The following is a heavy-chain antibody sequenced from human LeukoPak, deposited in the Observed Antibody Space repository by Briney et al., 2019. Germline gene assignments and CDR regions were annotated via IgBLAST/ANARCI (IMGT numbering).Heavy chain of an antibody. CDR2: ISSSSSTI. D-gene: IGHD1-26*01. CDR1: GFTFSSYS. V-gene: IGHV3-48*04. Sequence: PGGSLRLSCAASGFTFSSYSMNWVRQAPGKGLEWVSYISSSSSTIYYAGSVKGRFTISRDNAKNSLYLQMNSLRAEDTAVYYCARHSIVGATNYWGQGTLVTVSS. CDR3: ARHSIVGATNY. J-gene: IGHJ4*02.